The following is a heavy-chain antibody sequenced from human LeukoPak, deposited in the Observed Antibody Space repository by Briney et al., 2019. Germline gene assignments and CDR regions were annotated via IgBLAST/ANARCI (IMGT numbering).Heavy chain of an antibody. CDR1: GYTFTDYY. CDR3: ARANFLYCSSTTCLFDY. D-gene: IGHD2-2*01. CDR2: INPNDGDT. V-gene: IGHV1-2*02. Sequence: ASVKVSCKASGYTFTDYYMHWLRQAPAQGVEWMGWINPNDGDTNYAQKLQGRVTMTRDTSISTAHMEVSRLRSDDTAVYYCARANFLYCSSTTCLFDYWGQGTLVTVSS. J-gene: IGHJ4*02.